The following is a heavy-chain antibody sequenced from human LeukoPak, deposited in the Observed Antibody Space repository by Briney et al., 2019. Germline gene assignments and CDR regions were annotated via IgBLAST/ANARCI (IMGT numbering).Heavy chain of an antibody. CDR1: GYTFIDYY. Sequence: ATVKISCKASGYTFIDYYIHWVQQAPGKGLEWMGRLDPEDGETIYSEKFHGRVTIIADTSTDTAYMELSSLRSEDTAVYYCATLGGVSPRAQDHYYYYMGVWGKGTTVTVSS. CDR2: LDPEDGET. CDR3: ATLGGVSPRAQDHYYYYMGV. J-gene: IGHJ6*03. D-gene: IGHD3-16*01. V-gene: IGHV1-69-2*01.